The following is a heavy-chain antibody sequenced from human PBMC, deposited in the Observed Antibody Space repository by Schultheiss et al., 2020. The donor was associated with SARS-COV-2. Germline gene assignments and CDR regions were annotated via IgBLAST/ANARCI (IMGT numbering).Heavy chain of an antibody. J-gene: IGHJ4*03. V-gene: IGHV4-34*01. CDR1: GGSFSGYY. CDR2: INHSGST. CDR3: AREIKRWKGYFDY. Sequence: SQTLSLTCVVYGGSFSGYYWSWIRQPPGKGLEWIGEINHSGSTNYNPSLKSRVTISVDTSKKQFSLKLNSVTAADTAVYYCAREIKRWKGYFDYWGQGTTVTVSS. D-gene: IGHD4-23*01.